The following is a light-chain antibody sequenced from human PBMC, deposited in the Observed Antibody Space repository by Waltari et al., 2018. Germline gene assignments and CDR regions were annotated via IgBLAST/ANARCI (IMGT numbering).Light chain of an antibody. CDR2: AAS. CDR3: QHNYISPPT. V-gene: IGKV1-39*01. J-gene: IGKJ1*01. CDR1: QSIGTS. Sequence: DIQMTQSPSYLSAFVGDRVTITCRASQSIGTSLHWYQQKPGKAPKFLIYAASTLQSGVPSRFSGSGSGTDFTLTISSLQPEDFATYYCQHNYISPPTFGQGTKVEIK.